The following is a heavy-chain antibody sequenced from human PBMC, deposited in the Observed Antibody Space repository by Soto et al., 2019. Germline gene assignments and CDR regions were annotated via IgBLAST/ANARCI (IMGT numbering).Heavy chain of an antibody. CDR1: GYTFPSYW. D-gene: IGHD2-15*01. CDR3: ARRVGGNLVYFDN. V-gene: IGHV5-51*01. CDR2: ISPDDSET. J-gene: IGHJ4*02. Sequence: GESLKISCKGSGYTFPSYWVGWVRQMPGKGLEWMGIISPDDSETRYSPSFQGQVSISVDKSISTAYLQWNSLKASDTALYYCARRVGGNLVYFDNWGQGTLVTVSS.